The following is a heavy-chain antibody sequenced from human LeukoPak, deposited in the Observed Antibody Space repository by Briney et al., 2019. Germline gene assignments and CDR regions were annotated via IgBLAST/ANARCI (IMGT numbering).Heavy chain of an antibody. CDR3: ARGGQWLRFVYLDY. V-gene: IGHV4-34*01. J-gene: IGHJ4*02. CDR1: GGSFSDYY. D-gene: IGHD5-12*01. Sequence: SETLSLTCAVYGGSFSDYYWSWIRQPPGKGLEWIGEINHSGSTNYNPSLKSRVTISVDTSKNQFSLKLSSVTAADTVVYYCARGGQWLRFVYLDYWGQGTLVTVSS. CDR2: INHSGST.